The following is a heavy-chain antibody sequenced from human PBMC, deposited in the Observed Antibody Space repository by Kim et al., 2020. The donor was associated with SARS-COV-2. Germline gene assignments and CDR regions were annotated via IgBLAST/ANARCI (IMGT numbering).Heavy chain of an antibody. V-gene: IGHV3-11*06. Sequence: SVKGRFTISRDNAKNSLYLQRNSLRAEDTAVYYCARDPTIVVVPAATHDYWGQGTLVTVSS. D-gene: IGHD2-2*01. CDR3: ARDPTIVVVPAATHDY. J-gene: IGHJ4*02.